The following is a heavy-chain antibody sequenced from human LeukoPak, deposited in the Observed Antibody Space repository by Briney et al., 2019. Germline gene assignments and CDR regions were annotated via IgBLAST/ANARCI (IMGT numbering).Heavy chain of an antibody. CDR1: GFTFSSYA. CDR2: ISYDGSNK. V-gene: IGHV3-30-3*01. J-gene: IGHJ4*02. D-gene: IGHD6-19*01. Sequence: PGGSLRLSCAASGFTFSSYAMHWVRQAPGKGLEWVAVISYDGSNKYYADSVKGRFTISRDNSKNTLYLQVNSLRAEDTAVYYCARTYDTSGWGGDFDYWGQGTLVTVSS. CDR3: ARTYDTSGWGGDFDY.